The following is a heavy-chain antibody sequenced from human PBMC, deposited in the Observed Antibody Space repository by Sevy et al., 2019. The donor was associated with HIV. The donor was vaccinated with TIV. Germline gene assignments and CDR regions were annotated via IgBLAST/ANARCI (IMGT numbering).Heavy chain of an antibody. V-gene: IGHV4-30-4*01. CDR2: ISYSGNT. D-gene: IGHD4-17*01. CDR3: ARRLYGDYSDAFDI. J-gene: IGHJ3*02. CDR1: GGSISSSDYY. Sequence: SETLSLTCTVPGGSISSSDYYWSWIRQPQGKGLEWIGYISYSGNTYYSPSLKSRVTISGDTSQNQFSLKLSSVTAADTAVYYCARRLYGDYSDAFDIWGQRTVVTVSS.